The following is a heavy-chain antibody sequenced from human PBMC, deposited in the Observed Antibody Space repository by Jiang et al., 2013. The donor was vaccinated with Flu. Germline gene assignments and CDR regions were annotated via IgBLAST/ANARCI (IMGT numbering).Heavy chain of an antibody. CDR1: AA. CDR2: TYYRSQWYN. CDR3: ARAGPDWDYVWGGYRYTHFDY. V-gene: IGHV6-1*01. Sequence: AAWNWIRQSPSRGLEWLGRTYYRSQWYNDYAVSVKSRITINPDTSKNQFSLQLNSVTPEDTAVYYCARAGPDWDYVWGGYRYTHFDYWGQGTLVTVSS. D-gene: IGHD3-16*02. J-gene: IGHJ4*02.